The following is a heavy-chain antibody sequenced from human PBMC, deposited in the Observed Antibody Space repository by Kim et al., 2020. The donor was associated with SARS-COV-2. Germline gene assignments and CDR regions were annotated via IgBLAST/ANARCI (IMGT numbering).Heavy chain of an antibody. J-gene: IGHJ4*02. CDR3: AREGYCSGGSCRQFDY. CDR2: IIPIFGTA. Sequence: SVKVSCKASGGTFSSYAISWVRQAPGQGLEWMGGIIPIFGTANYAQKFQGRVTITADESTSTAYMELSSLRSEDTAVYYCAREGYCSGGSCRQFDYWGQGTLVTVSS. V-gene: IGHV1-69*13. D-gene: IGHD2-15*01. CDR1: GGTFSSYA.